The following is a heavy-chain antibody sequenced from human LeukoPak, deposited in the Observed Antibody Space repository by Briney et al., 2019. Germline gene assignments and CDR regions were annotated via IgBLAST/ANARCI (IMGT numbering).Heavy chain of an antibody. J-gene: IGHJ5*02. CDR2: IYPSGST. Sequence: PSETLSLTCTVPGGSISSYYWSWLRQPAGKGLDWIGRIYPSGSTNYNPSLKSRVTMSVDTSQNQFSLKLSSVTAADTAVYYCARGGYYYGSGSSYNWFDPWGQGTLVTVSS. CDR3: ARGGYYYGSGSSYNWFDP. D-gene: IGHD3-10*01. CDR1: GGSISSYY. V-gene: IGHV4-4*07.